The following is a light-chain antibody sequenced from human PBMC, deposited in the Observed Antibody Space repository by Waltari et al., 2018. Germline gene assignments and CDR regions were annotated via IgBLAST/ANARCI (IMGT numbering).Light chain of an antibody. V-gene: IGLV2-14*03. Sequence: QSALTQPASVSGSPGQSLTISCTGTSSDVGGYKYVSWYQQHPGKAPKLMIYDVTNRPSEISNRFSGSKSGNTASLTISGLQAEDEADYYCSSYTSSGTLVLFGGGTKLTVL. CDR1: SSDVGGYKY. CDR2: DVT. J-gene: IGLJ2*01. CDR3: SSYTSSGTLVL.